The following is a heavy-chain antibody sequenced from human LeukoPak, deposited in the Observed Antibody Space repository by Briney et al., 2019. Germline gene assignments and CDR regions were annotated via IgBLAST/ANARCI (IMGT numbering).Heavy chain of an antibody. V-gene: IGHV3-23*01. CDR1: GFTFSSCA. D-gene: IGHD1-20*01. J-gene: IGHJ3*01. CDR3: ARVSAITGATDALDF. CDR2: ISGSGGST. Sequence: GGSLRLSCAASGFTFSSCAMSWVRQAPGKGLEWVSAISGSGGSTYYADSVKGRFTISRDNSKNTVYLQMSSLRAEDTAVYYCARVSAITGATDALDFWGQGTMVTVSS.